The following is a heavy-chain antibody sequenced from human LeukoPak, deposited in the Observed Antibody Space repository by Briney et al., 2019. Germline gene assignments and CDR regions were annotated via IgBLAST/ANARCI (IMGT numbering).Heavy chain of an antibody. CDR1: GGSFSGYY. V-gene: IGHV4-34*01. Sequence: SSETLSLTCAVYGGSFSGYYWSWIRQPPGKGLEWIGEINHSGSTNYNPSLKSRVTISVDTSKNQFSLKLSSVTAADTAVYYCARALGWYYYDSSGPFDYWGQGTLVTVSS. D-gene: IGHD3-22*01. CDR2: INHSGST. J-gene: IGHJ4*02. CDR3: ARALGWYYYDSSGPFDY.